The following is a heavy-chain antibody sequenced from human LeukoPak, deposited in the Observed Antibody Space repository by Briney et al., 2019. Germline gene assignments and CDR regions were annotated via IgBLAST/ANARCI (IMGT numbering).Heavy chain of an antibody. J-gene: IGHJ4*02. Sequence: ASVKVSCKSSGYTFTGYYIHWVRQAPGQGLEWMGGIIPIFGTANYAQKFQGRVTITADESTSTAYMELSSLRSEDTAVYYCARDPGGYSSGCLGYWGQGTLVTVSS. V-gene: IGHV1-69*13. CDR1: GYTFTGYY. CDR2: IIPIFGTA. CDR3: ARDPGGYSSGCLGY. D-gene: IGHD6-19*01.